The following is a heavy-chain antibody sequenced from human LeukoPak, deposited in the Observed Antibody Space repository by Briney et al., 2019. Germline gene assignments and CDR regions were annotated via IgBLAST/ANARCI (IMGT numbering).Heavy chain of an antibody. CDR1: GFTFTSYW. Sequence: PGGSLRLSCAASGFTFTSYWMHWVRQAPGKGLVGVSLFETEGSRAPYADSVRGRFTISRDNAKNTVYLQMNSLRVEDTAVYYCVRDVPHNWFDSWGQGTLVTVSS. V-gene: IGHV3-74*01. CDR3: VRDVPHNWFDS. CDR2: FETEGSRA. J-gene: IGHJ5*01.